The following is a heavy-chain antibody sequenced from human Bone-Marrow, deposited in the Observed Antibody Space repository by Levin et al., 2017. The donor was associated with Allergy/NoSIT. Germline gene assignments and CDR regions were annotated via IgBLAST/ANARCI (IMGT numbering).Heavy chain of an antibody. CDR3: ARDAVGAAAGSLTD. Sequence: MPSETLSLTCTVSGDSVSSGSYYWTWIRQAPGKGLECLGFMLYTGYRNYNPSLKSRVTMSLDTSKNQFSLSLTSATAADTAMYYCARDAVGAAAGSLTDWGQGALVTVSS. CDR2: MLYTGYR. CDR1: GDSVSSGSYY. V-gene: IGHV4-61*01. D-gene: IGHD6-25*01. J-gene: IGHJ4*02.